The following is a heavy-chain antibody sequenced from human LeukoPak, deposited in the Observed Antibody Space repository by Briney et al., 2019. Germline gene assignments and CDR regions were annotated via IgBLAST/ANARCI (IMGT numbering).Heavy chain of an antibody. CDR3: ASGYYYVPSVAY. Sequence: SVKVSCKASGGTFSSYAISWVRQAPGQGLEWMGGIIPIFGTANYAQKFQGRVTITTDESTSTAYMELSSLRSEDTAVYYCASGYYYVPSVAYWGQGTLVTVSP. D-gene: IGHD3-10*02. J-gene: IGHJ4*02. CDR2: IIPIFGTA. V-gene: IGHV1-69*05. CDR1: GGTFSSYA.